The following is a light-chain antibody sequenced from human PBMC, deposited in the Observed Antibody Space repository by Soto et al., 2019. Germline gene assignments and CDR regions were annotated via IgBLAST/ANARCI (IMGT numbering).Light chain of an antibody. CDR2: GAS. Sequence: DIQMTQSPSSLSASVGDRVIITCRASQGISNYLAWYQQKPGKVPNVLIYGASTLQSGVPSRFSGSGSGTDCTLTISSLQPEYVATYYCQKYDSAPFTFGPGTKLDIK. J-gene: IGKJ3*01. CDR3: QKYDSAPFT. V-gene: IGKV1-27*01. CDR1: QGISNY.